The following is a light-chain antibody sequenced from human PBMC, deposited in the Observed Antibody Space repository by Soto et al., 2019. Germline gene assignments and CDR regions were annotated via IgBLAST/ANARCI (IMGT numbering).Light chain of an antibody. V-gene: IGKV1-39*01. J-gene: IGKJ2*01. CDR2: AAS. CDR1: QSISVH. Sequence: DIQMTQSPSSLSASVGDTVTITCRASQSISVHLNWYQQKPGKVPKLLIYAASNLQSGVPSSFSGSGPETDFALTISSLQPEDFATYYCQQSYITPYTFGQGTKLQMK. CDR3: QQSYITPYT.